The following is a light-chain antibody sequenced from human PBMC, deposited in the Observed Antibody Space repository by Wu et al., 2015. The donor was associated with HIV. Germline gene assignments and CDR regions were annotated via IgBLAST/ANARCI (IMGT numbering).Light chain of an antibody. CDR2: GAS. CDR3: QQYGYSPRT. J-gene: IGKJ3*01. V-gene: IGKV3-20*01. CDR1: QSVSSNY. Sequence: EIVLTQSPGTLSLSPGERATLSCRASQSVSSNYLAWYQQKPGQAPRLLIYGASSRATGIPDRFSGSGSGTDFTLTISRLEPEDFAAYYCQQYGYSPRTFGPGTKVDIK.